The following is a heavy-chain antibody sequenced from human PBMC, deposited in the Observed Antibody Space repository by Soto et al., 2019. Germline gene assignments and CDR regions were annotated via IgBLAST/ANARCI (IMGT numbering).Heavy chain of an antibody. CDR3: ARDALRFRYNWFDP. J-gene: IGHJ5*02. CDR2: INHSGST. Sequence: SETLSLTCAVYGGSFSGYYWSWIRQPPGKGLEWIGEINHSGSTNYNPSLKSRVTISVDTSKNQFSLKLSSVTAADTAVYYCARDALRFRYNWFDPWGQGTLVTVSS. D-gene: IGHD3-3*01. CDR1: GGSFSGYY. V-gene: IGHV4-34*01.